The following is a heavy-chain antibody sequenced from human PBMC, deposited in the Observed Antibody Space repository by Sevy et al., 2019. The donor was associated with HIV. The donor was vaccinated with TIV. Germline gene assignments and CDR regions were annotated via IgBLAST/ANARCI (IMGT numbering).Heavy chain of an antibody. Sequence: GGSLRLSCAASGFTFSSYSMNWVRQAPGKGLEWVSYISSSSSTIYYADSVKGRFTISRENAKNSLYLQMNSLRAEDTAVYYCARKTRIAAAPISGYYGMDVWGQGTTVTVSS. J-gene: IGHJ6*02. V-gene: IGHV3-48*01. CDR1: GFTFSSYS. D-gene: IGHD6-13*01. CDR2: ISSSSSTI. CDR3: ARKTRIAAAPISGYYGMDV.